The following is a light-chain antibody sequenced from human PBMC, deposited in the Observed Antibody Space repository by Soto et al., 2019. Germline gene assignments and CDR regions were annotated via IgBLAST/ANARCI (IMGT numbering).Light chain of an antibody. CDR1: NIGSKS. V-gene: IGLV3-21*01. Sequence: SYELTQPPSVSVAPGKTARITCGGNNIGSKSVHWYQQKPGQAPVLVIYYDSDRPSGIPERFSGSNSGNTATLTISRVEAGDEADYYCQVWVRKVFGGGTKLTVL. J-gene: IGLJ2*01. CDR3: QVWVRKV. CDR2: YDS.